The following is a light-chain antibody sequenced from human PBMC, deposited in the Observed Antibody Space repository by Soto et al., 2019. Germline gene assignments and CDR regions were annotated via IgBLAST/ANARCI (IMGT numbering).Light chain of an antibody. J-gene: IGKJ3*01. V-gene: IGKV1-27*01. CDR1: QGISNS. CDR3: QNYNSAPLT. Sequence: DIQMTQSPSSLSASVGDTVTITCRASQGISNSLAWFQQKPGRVPQFLIYAASTLQPGVPPRFSGSGSGTDFTLTISSLQPEDVATYYCQNYNSAPLTFGPGTRVDIE. CDR2: AAS.